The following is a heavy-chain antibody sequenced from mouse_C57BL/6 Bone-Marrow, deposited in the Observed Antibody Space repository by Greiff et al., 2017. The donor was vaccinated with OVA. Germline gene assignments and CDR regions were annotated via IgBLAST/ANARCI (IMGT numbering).Heavy chain of an antibody. CDR1: GYSFTDYN. CDR3: ARSITTPGFHWYFDV. Sequence: VQLKESGPELVKPGASVKISCKASGYSFTDYNMNWVQQSNGKSLEWIGVINPNYGTTSYNQKFKGKATLTVDQSSSTAYMQLNSLTSEDSAVYYCARSITTPGFHWYFDVWGTGTTVTVSS. J-gene: IGHJ1*03. CDR2: INPNYGTT. D-gene: IGHD1-2*01. V-gene: IGHV1-39*01.